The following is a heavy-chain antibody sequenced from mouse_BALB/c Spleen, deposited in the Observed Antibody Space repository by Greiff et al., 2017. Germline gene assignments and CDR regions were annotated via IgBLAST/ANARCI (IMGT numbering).Heavy chain of an antibody. CDR3: ARQGAMITPAWFAY. J-gene: IGHJ3*01. Sequence: EVKLQESGGGLVKPGGSLKLSCAASGFAFSSYDMSWVRQTPEKRLEWVAYISSGGGSTYYPDTVKGRFTISRDNAKNTLYLQMSSLKSEDTAMYYCARQGAMITPAWFAYWGQGTLVTVSA. V-gene: IGHV5-12-1*01. CDR1: GFAFSSYD. D-gene: IGHD2-4*01. CDR2: ISSGGGST.